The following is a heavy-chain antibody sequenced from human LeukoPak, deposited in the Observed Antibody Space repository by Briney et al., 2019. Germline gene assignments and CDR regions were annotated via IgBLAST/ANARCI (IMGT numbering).Heavy chain of an antibody. J-gene: IGHJ4*02. Sequence: ASVKVSCKSSGYTFTNYGISWVRQAPGQGLEWMGWMSTYNGNTNYAQKFQGRVTMTTETSTSTAYMELRSLRSDDTAVYFCARVKYYYDSSGYYEYYFDYWGQGTLVTVSS. V-gene: IGHV1-18*01. D-gene: IGHD3-22*01. CDR2: MSTYNGNT. CDR3: ARVKYYYDSSGYYEYYFDY. CDR1: GYTFTNYG.